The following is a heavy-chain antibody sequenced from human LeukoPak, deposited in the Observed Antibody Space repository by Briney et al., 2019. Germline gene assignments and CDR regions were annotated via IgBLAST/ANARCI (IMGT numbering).Heavy chain of an antibody. V-gene: IGHV3-30*02. CDR1: GCIFSNFG. CDR3: TKEFMVSFGGVVPHYFFDS. Sequence: PGGSLRLSCAASGCIFSNFGVHWVRQAPGKGLEWVSFINYDGSKRDYADSVKGRFTISRDNSNNTLYLQMNSLRADGMAVYYCTKEFMVSFGGVVPHYFFDSWGQGTLVTVSS. J-gene: IGHJ4*02. D-gene: IGHD3-16*01. CDR2: INYDGSKR.